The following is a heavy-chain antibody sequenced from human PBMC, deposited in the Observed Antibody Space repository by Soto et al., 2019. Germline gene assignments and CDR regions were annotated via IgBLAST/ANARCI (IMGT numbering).Heavy chain of an antibody. CDR3: VIHARVGESLPLNCSALEF. J-gene: IGHJ6*02. D-gene: IGHD3-10*01. V-gene: IGHV3-49*03. CDR1: GLTFIDYE. Sequence: RSMRLSYTASGLTFIDYEMNWFLKTQGKGLEWVGFIRSKDLGGTEHYAASVRGRFTISRDDAKSVAYLQMDSLKTEDTGVYYCVIHARVGESLPLNCSALEFWGQGPTVPVSS. CDR2: IRSKDLGGTE.